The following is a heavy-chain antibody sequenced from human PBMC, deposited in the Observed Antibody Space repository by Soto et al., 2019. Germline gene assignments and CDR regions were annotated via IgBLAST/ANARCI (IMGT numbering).Heavy chain of an antibody. Sequence: EVQLVESGGGLLQPGGALRLSCAVSGSTFSNDWMQWVRQAPGKGLVRVSHINSDGSSTNYADFVKGRFTIARANAKNTVYMQRNSLRAEDTAVYYCARDRSYSRDVGGQGSTVTVSS. CDR2: INSDGSST. CDR1: GSTFSNDW. V-gene: IGHV3-74*01. J-gene: IGHJ6*02. D-gene: IGHD4-4*01. CDR3: ARDRSYSRDV.